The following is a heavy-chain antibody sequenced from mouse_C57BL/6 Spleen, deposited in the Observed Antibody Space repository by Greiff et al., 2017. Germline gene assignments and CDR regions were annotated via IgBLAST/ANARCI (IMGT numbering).Heavy chain of an antibody. CDR3: ARQYYGSSPWYFDV. Sequence: EQPGAELVKPGASVKLSCKASGYTFTSYWMQWVKQRPGQGLEWIGEIDPSDSYTNYNQKFKGKATLTVDTSSSTAYMQLSSLTSEDSAVYYCARQYYGSSPWYFDVWGTGTTVTVSS. J-gene: IGHJ1*03. CDR2: IDPSDSYT. D-gene: IGHD1-1*01. V-gene: IGHV1-50*01. CDR1: GYTFTSYW.